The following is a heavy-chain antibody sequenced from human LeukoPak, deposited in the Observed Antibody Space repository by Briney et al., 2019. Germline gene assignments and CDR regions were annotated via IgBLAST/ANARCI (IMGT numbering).Heavy chain of an antibody. J-gene: IGHJ4*02. V-gene: IGHV3-23*01. CDR1: GFTFSNSW. CDR3: AKDSCSGGSCYEDY. CDR2: ISGSGGST. D-gene: IGHD2-15*01. Sequence: GGSLRLSCAASGFTFSNSWMTWVRQAPGKGLEWVSGISGSGGSTYYADSVKGRFTISRDNSKKTLYLQMNSLTAEDTAVYYCAKDSCSGGSCYEDYWGQGTLVTVSS.